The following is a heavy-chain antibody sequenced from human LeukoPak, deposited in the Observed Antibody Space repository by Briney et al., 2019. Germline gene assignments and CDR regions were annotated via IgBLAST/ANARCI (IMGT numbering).Heavy chain of an antibody. J-gene: IGHJ4*02. V-gene: IGHV3-30*02. CDR3: AAVDARVGFDC. D-gene: IGHD5-12*01. Sequence: GGSLRLSCAASGFTFSTLGMHWVRQAPGKGLEWVAFIRYNGSTRYYADSVKGRFTISRDNSKNTLYLQMNGLRADDTAVYYCAAVDARVGFDCWGQGTMVTVSS. CDR1: GFTFSTLG. CDR2: IRYNGSTR.